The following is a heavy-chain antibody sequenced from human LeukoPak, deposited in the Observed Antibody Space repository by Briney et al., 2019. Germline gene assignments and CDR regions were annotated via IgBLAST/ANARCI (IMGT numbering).Heavy chain of an antibody. CDR2: IIPILGIA. CDR3: ARTPGGNSRAWFDP. D-gene: IGHD4-23*01. Sequence: SVKVSCKASGGTFGSYAISWVRQAPGQGLEWMGRIIPILGIANYAQKFQGRVTITADKSTSTAYMELSSLRSEDTAVYYCARTPGGNSRAWFDPWGQGTLVTVSS. CDR1: GGTFGSYA. V-gene: IGHV1-69*04. J-gene: IGHJ5*02.